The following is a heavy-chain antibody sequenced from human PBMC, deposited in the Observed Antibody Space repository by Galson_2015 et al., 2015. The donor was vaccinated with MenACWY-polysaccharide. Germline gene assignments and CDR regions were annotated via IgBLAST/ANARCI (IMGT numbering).Heavy chain of an antibody. J-gene: IGHJ4*02. D-gene: IGHD2/OR15-2a*01. V-gene: IGHV3-7*01. CDR2: IKEDGSQT. CDR1: GFTFSSSW. Sequence: SLRLSCAASGFTFSSSWMIWVRQAPGKGLERVANIKEDGSQTYYMGSVTGRFTISRDNAKNSLYLQMNSLRAEDTAVYYCARDRGYFRFDYWGQGTLVTVSS. CDR3: ARDRGYFRFDY.